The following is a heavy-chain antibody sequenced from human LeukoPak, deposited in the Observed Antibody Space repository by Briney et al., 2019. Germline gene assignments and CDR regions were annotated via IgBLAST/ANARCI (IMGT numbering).Heavy chain of an antibody. D-gene: IGHD1-14*01. CDR3: ARETARTNYYYGMDV. V-gene: IGHV1-69*05. CDR2: IIPIFGTA. J-gene: IGHJ6*04. Sequence: SVKVSCKASGGTFSSYAISWVRQAPGQGLEWMGGIIPIFGTANYAQKFQGRVTMTRDTSTSTVYMELSSLRSEDTAVYYCARETARTNYYYGMDVWGKGTTVTVSS. CDR1: GGTFSSYA.